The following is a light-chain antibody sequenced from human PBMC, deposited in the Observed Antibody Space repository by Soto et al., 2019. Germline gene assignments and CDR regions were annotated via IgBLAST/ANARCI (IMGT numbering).Light chain of an antibody. V-gene: IGKV1-39*01. J-gene: IGKJ3*01. CDR3: QQGHSMPFT. CDR2: AAS. Sequence: DVQMTPAPSSLSASVGDRVTITFRASQSITNSLNWYQHKPGKAPTLVVYAASSLQSGVPSRFSGSGSGTDFTLTISSLQPEDFATYFCQQGHSMPFTFGPGTKVDIK. CDR1: QSITNS.